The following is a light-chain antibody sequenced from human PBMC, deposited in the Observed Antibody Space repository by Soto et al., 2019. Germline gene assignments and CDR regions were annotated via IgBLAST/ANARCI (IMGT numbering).Light chain of an antibody. CDR2: GAS. V-gene: IGKV3-20*01. CDR3: QQYGSSPPRT. CDR1: QSVNKAY. J-gene: IGKJ1*01. Sequence: IRLSQSPGTLVLTPGDRATLSCTAIQSVNKAYLVWYQVKPGQAPRRLIYGASTRATDVPDRFSGSGSGADFTLSISRLEPADFAVYYCQQYGSSPPRTFGQGTKVDIK.